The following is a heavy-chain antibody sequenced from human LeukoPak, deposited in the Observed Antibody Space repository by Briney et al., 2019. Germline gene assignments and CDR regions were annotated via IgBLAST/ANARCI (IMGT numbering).Heavy chain of an antibody. D-gene: IGHD4-23*01. CDR3: ARGPPLAVVTPAEATFDY. V-gene: IGHV1-69*01. CDR2: IIPIFGTA. Sequence: SVKVSCKASGGTFSSYAISWVRQAPGQGLEWMGGIIPIFGTANYAQKFQGRVTITADESTSTAYMELNSLRAEDTAVYYCARGPPLAVVTPAEATFDYWGQGTLITVSS. CDR1: GGTFSSYA. J-gene: IGHJ4*02.